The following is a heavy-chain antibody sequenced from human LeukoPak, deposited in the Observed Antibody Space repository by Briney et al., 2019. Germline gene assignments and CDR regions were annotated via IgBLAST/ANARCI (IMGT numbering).Heavy chain of an antibody. CDR3: ASSNYYGSGSYYNSSDY. D-gene: IGHD3-10*01. V-gene: IGHV4-34*01. Sequence: PSETLSLTCAVYGGSFSGYYWSWIRQPPGKGLEWIGEINHSGSTNYNPSLKSRVTISVDTSKNQFSLKLSSVTAADTAVYYCASSNYYGSGSYYNSSDYWGQGTLVTVSS. CDR1: GGSFSGYY. J-gene: IGHJ4*02. CDR2: INHSGST.